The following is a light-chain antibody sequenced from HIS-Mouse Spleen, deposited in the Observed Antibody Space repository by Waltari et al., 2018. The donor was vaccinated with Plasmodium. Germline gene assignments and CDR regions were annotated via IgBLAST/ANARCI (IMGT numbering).Light chain of an antibody. CDR3: CSYAGSSTFV. CDR2: EGS. J-gene: IGLJ3*02. Sequence: QSALTQPASVSGSPGPSITISCTGTSSYVGSYNLVSCYQQHPGKAPKLMIYEGSKRPSGVSNRFSGSKSGNTASLTISGLQAEDEADYYCCSYAGSSTFVFGGGTKLTVL. CDR1: SSYVGSYNL. V-gene: IGLV2-23*03.